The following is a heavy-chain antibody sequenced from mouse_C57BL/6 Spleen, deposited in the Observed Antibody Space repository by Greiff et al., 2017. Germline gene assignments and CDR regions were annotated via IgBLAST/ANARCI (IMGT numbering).Heavy chain of an antibody. J-gene: IGHJ2*01. Sequence: EVQLQQSGPELVKPGASVKISCKASGYTFTDYYMNWVKQSHGKSLEWIGDINPNNGGTSYNQKFKGKATLTVDKSSSTAYMELRSLTSEDSAVYYCARGLLLPRYFDYWGQGTTLTVSS. CDR2: INPNNGGT. V-gene: IGHV1-26*01. CDR3: ARGLLLPRYFDY. D-gene: IGHD1-1*01. CDR1: GYTFTDYY.